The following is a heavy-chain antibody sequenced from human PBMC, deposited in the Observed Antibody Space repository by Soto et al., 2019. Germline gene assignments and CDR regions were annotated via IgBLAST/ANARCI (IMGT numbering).Heavy chain of an antibody. CDR3: ARDLVGPPPYYYYGMDV. Sequence: GSLRLSCAASGFTFSSYSMNWVRQAPGKGLEWVSSISSSSSYIYYADSVKGRFTISRDNAKNSLYLQMNSLRAEDTAVYYCARDLVGPPPYYYYGMDVWGQGTTVTVSS. CDR2: ISSSSSYI. D-gene: IGHD3-16*01. J-gene: IGHJ6*02. CDR1: GFTFSSYS. V-gene: IGHV3-21*01.